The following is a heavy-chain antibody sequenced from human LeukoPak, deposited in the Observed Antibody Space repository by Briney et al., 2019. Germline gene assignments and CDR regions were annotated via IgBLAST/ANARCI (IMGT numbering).Heavy chain of an antibody. CDR1: GYTFTSYS. CDR3: ARDNGHKSVDY. CDR2: IGPWNGNT. Sequence: GASVKVSCKASGYTFTSYSISWLRQAPGQGLEWMGWIGPWNGNTNNAQKFQGRVTMTTDTSTSTLYMDLRSLRSDDTAVYYCARDNGHKSVDYWGQGTLVTVSS. D-gene: IGHD2-21*01. V-gene: IGHV1-18*01. J-gene: IGHJ4*02.